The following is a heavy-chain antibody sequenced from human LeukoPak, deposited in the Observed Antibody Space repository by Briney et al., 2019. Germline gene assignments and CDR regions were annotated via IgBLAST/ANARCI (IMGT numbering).Heavy chain of an antibody. CDR3: ARDLIAGATLGYYYYGMDV. Sequence: SVKVSCKASGGTFSSYAISWVRQAPGQGLEWMGGIIPIFGTANYAQKFQGRVTITADESTSTAYMELSSLRSEDTAVYYCARDLIAGATLGYYYYGMDVWGQGTTVTVSS. CDR1: GGTFSSYA. D-gene: IGHD1-26*01. CDR2: IIPIFGTA. V-gene: IGHV1-69*13. J-gene: IGHJ6*02.